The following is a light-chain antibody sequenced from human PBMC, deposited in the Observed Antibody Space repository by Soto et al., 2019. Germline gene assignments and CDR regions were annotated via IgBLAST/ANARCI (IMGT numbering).Light chain of an antibody. Sequence: EIVLTQSPGTLSLSSGERATLSCRASQTISSTYFAWYQQKPGQAPRLLIYGASSRATGIPDRVSGSGSGTDFTLTISRLEPEDVAVYYCQQYGASPGTFGQGTTVEIK. CDR2: GAS. J-gene: IGKJ1*01. CDR3: QQYGASPGT. CDR1: QTISSTY. V-gene: IGKV3-20*01.